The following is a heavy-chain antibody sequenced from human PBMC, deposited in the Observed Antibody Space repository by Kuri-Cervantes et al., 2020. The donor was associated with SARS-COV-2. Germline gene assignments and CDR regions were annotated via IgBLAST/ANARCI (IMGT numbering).Heavy chain of an antibody. CDR2: IIPIFGTA. J-gene: IGHJ6*02. Sequence: SVKVSCKASGGTFSSYAISWVRQAPGQGLEWMGGIIPIFGTANYAQKFQGRVTITADESTSTAYMELSSLRSEDTAVYYCARAMGGAAAGTDYYYDMDVWGQGTTVTVSS. D-gene: IGHD6-13*01. CDR1: GGTFSSYA. CDR3: ARAMGGAAAGTDYYYDMDV. V-gene: IGHV1-69*13.